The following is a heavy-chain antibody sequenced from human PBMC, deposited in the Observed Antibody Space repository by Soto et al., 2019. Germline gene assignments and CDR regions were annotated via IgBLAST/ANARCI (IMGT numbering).Heavy chain of an antibody. D-gene: IGHD3-22*01. Sequence: SETLSLTCTVSGGYMSRGDYYWSWIRQPPGKGLEWIGFIYHTGSTYYSPSLKSRVTISVDRSKNQFSLKLSSVTAADTAVYYCARISGGYDGNNWFDPWGQGTLVTVSS. V-gene: IGHV4-30-4*01. CDR2: IYHTGST. CDR1: GGYMSRGDYY. J-gene: IGHJ5*02. CDR3: ARISGGYDGNNWFDP.